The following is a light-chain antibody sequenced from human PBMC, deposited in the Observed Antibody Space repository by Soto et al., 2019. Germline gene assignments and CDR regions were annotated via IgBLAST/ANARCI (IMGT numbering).Light chain of an antibody. CDR3: CSYAGTYTWV. V-gene: IGLV2-11*01. J-gene: IGLJ3*02. CDR2: DVS. CDR1: SSDVGGYNY. Sequence: QSGLTQPRSVSGSPGQSVTISCTGTSSDVGGYNYVSWYQQHPGKAPKLMICDVSKRPSGVPDRFSGSKSGNTASLTISGLQAEDEADYYCCSYAGTYTWVFGGGTKLTVL.